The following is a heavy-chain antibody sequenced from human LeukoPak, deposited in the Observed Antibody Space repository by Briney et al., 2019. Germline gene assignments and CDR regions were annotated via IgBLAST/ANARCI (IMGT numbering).Heavy chain of an antibody. CDR3: ARVVDYGDYVGAFDI. J-gene: IGHJ3*02. Sequence: PSETLSLTCTVSGGSISSSRYYWSWIRQPAGKGLEWIGRIYTSGSTNYNPSLKSRVTMSVDTSKNQFSLKLSSVTAADTAVYYCARVVDYGDYVGAFDIWGHGTMVTVSS. CDR1: GGSISSSRYY. V-gene: IGHV4-61*02. D-gene: IGHD4-17*01. CDR2: IYTSGST.